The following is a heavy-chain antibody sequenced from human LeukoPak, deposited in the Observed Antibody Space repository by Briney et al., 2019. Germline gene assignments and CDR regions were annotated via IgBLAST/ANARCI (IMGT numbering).Heavy chain of an antibody. V-gene: IGHV3-21*01. D-gene: IGHD3-9*01. CDR3: ATDSDILTGYSADFDY. CDR2: ISSSSSYI. Sequence: GGSLRLSCAASGFAFSSYSMNWVRQAPGKGLEWVSSISSSSSYIYYADSVKGRFTISRDNAKNSLYLQMNSLRAEDTAVYYCATDSDILTGYSADFDYWGQGTLVTVSS. J-gene: IGHJ4*02. CDR1: GFAFSSYS.